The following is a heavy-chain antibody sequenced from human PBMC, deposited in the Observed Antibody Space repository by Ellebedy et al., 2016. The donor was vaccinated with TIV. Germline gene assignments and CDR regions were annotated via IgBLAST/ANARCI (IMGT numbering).Heavy chain of an antibody. J-gene: IGHJ4*02. V-gene: IGHV4-59*01. CDR2: IHYTGST. D-gene: IGHD4-23*01. Sequence: MPSETLSLTCTVSGGSISGFYWRWIRQPPGKGLEWIGYIHYTGSTNYNPTLKSRVTISVDTSKNQFSLKLSSVTAADTAVYYCAAYYGGRFDYWGQGTLVTVSS. CDR3: AAYYGGRFDY. CDR1: GGSISGFY.